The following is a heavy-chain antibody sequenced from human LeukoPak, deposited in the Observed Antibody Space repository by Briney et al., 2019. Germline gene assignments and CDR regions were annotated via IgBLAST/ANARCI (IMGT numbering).Heavy chain of an antibody. CDR2: ISGSGGST. D-gene: IGHD3-9*01. CDR3: AKGASYDIFYY. CDR1: GFTFSSYG. J-gene: IGHJ4*02. Sequence: GGTLRLSCAASGFTFSSYGMSWVRQAPGKGLEWVSAISGSGGSTYYADSVKGRFTISRDNSKNTLYLQMNSLRAEDTAVYYCAKGASYDIFYYWGQGTLVTVSS. V-gene: IGHV3-23*01.